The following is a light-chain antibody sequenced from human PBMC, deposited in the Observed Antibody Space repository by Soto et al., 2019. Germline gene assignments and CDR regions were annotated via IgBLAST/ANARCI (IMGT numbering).Light chain of an antibody. Sequence: DIQMTQSPSTLSGSVGDRVTITCRASQTISSWLAWYQQKPGKAPKLLIYKASTLESGVPSRFSGSGFGTEFTLTISSLQPGDFATYYCQHYNTYPWTFGQGTKVDIK. CDR3: QHYNTYPWT. CDR2: KAS. J-gene: IGKJ1*01. CDR1: QTISSW. V-gene: IGKV1-5*03.